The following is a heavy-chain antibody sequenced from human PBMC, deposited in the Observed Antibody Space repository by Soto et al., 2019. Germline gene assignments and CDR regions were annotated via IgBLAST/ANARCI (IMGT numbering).Heavy chain of an antibody. Sequence: ASETLSLTCTVSGGSISSYYWSWIRQPPGKGLEWIGYIYYSGSTNYNPSLKSRVTISVDTSKNQFSLKLSSVTAADTAVYYCARGVGLLWFGELLNHAFDIWGQGTMVTVSS. CDR1: GGSISSYY. J-gene: IGHJ3*02. D-gene: IGHD3-10*01. V-gene: IGHV4-59*01. CDR3: ARGVGLLWFGELLNHAFDI. CDR2: IYYSGST.